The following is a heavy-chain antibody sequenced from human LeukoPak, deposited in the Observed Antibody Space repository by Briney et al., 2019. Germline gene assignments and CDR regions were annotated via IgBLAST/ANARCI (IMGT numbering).Heavy chain of an antibody. CDR3: AKGVWLGELDLYFQH. CDR1: GFTFSSYG. D-gene: IGHD3-10*01. J-gene: IGHJ1*01. Sequence: LAGGSLRLSCAASGFTFSSYGMSWVRQAPGKGREWVSAISGSGGSTYYADSVKGRFTISRDNSKNTLYLQMNNLRAEDTAVYYCAKGVWLGELDLYFQHWGQGTLVTVSS. V-gene: IGHV3-23*01. CDR2: ISGSGGST.